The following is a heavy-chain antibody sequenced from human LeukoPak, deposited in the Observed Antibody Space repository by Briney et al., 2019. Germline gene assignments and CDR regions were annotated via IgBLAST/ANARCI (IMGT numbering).Heavy chain of an antibody. J-gene: IGHJ4*02. Sequence: GGSLRLSCAASGFTFSSYAMSWVRQAPGKGLEWVSAISGSDGSTYYADSVKGRFTISRDNSKNTLYLQMNSLRAEDTAVYYCAKSMGLPSGFDYWGQGTLVTVSS. CDR3: AKSMGLPSGFDY. D-gene: IGHD1-26*01. CDR2: ISGSDGST. CDR1: GFTFSSYA. V-gene: IGHV3-23*01.